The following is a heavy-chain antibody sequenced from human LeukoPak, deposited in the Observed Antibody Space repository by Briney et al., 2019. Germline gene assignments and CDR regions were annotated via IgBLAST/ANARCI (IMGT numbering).Heavy chain of an antibody. Sequence: GGSLRLSCAASGFTFSSYSMNWVRQAPGKGLEWVAFIRYEGSNKYYADSVKGRFTISRDNSKNTLYLQMNSLRAEDTAVYYCTRARGAGPGAHFDYWGQGTPVIVSS. CDR1: GFTFSSYS. D-gene: IGHD3-10*01. V-gene: IGHV3-30*02. CDR2: IRYEGSNK. CDR3: TRARGAGPGAHFDY. J-gene: IGHJ4*02.